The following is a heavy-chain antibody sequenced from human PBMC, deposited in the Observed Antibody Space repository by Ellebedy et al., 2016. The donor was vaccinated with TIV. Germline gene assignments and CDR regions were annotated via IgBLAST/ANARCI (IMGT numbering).Heavy chain of an antibody. CDR3: AKGPASGYKYGSPWFDP. D-gene: IGHD3-10*01. CDR2: ISSSGTTI. CDR1: AFTFSDYY. V-gene: IGHV3-11*01. Sequence: PGGSLRLSCAASAFTFSDYYMSWIRQAPGKGLEWVSSISSSGTTIYYADSVKGRFTISRDNAKNSLYLQMNSLRAEDTAVYYCAKGPASGYKYGSPWFDPWGQGTLVTVSS. J-gene: IGHJ5*02.